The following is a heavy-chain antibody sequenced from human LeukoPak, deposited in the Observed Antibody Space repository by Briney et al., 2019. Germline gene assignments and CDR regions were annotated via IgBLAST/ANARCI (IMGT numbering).Heavy chain of an antibody. CDR3: ASSLWELPFDY. J-gene: IGHJ4*02. Sequence: SETLSLTCTVSGGSISSSSYYWGWIRQPPGKGLEWIGSIYYSGSTYYNPSLKSRVTISVDTSKNQFSLKLSSVTAADTAVYYCASSLWELPFDYWGQGTLVTVSS. CDR1: GGSISSSSYY. D-gene: IGHD1-26*01. CDR2: IYYSGST. V-gene: IGHV4-39*01.